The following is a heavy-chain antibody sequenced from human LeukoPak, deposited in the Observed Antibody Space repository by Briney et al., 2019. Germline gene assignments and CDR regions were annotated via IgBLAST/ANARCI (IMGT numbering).Heavy chain of an antibody. V-gene: IGHV4-34*01. CDR1: GGSFSGYY. J-gene: IGHJ4*02. Sequence: SETLSLTCAVSGGSFSGYYWSWIRQPPGKGLEWIGEINHSGSTNYNPSLKSRVTISVDTSKNQFSLKLSSVTAADTAVYYCARTPKYYGSGSYLDCWGQGTLVTVSS. CDR3: ARTPKYYGSGSYLDC. D-gene: IGHD3-10*01. CDR2: INHSGST.